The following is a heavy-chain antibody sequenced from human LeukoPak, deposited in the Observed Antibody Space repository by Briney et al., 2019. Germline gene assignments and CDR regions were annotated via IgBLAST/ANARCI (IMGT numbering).Heavy chain of an antibody. CDR2: IRFDGSHV. V-gene: IGHV3-33*01. J-gene: IGHJ4*02. Sequence: PGRSLRLSCAASGFTFSSYGMHWVRQSPGKGLEWVAVIRFDGSHVYYGDSVKGRFTVSRDNSKKTLFLQMDGLRAEDTAVYYCARWDISAADIDYWGQGTLVTVSA. CDR3: ARWDISAADIDY. CDR1: GFTFSSYG. D-gene: IGHD6-13*01.